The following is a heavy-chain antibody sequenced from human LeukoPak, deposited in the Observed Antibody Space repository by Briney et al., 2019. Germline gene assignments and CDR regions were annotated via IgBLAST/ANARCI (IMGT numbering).Heavy chain of an antibody. CDR2: ISWNSGSI. V-gene: IGHV3-9*01. CDR1: GFTFDDYA. CDR3: ASLGYCSGGSCYARRDY. J-gene: IGHJ4*02. Sequence: GGSLRLSCAASGFTFDDYAMHWVRQAPGKGLEWVSDISWNSGSIGYADSVKGRFTISRDNAKNSLYLQMNSLRAEDTALYYCASLGYCSGGSCYARRDYWGQGTLVTVSS. D-gene: IGHD2-15*01.